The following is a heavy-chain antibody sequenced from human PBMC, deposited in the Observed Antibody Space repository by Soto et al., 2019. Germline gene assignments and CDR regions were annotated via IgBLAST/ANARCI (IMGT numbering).Heavy chain of an antibody. CDR2: IIPIFGTA. D-gene: IGHD6-6*01. CDR3: ASSATRFSPSYYGMDV. CDR1: GGTFSSYA. Sequence: SVKVSCKASGGTFSSYAISWVRQAPVQGLEWMGGIIPIFGTANYAQKFQGRVTITADKSTSTAYMELSSLRSEDTAVYYCASSATRFSPSYYGMDVWGQGTTVTV. V-gene: IGHV1-69*06. J-gene: IGHJ6*02.